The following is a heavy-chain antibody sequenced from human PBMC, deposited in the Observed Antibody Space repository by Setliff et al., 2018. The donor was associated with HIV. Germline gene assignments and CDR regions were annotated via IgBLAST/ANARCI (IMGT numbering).Heavy chain of an antibody. V-gene: IGHV4-59*08. D-gene: IGHD4-17*01. CDR3: ARHANPTVITDIPFDP. CDR2: IHYSGST. J-gene: IGHJ5*02. Sequence: PSETLSLTCTVSGGSISNYYWSWIRQSPEKGLEWIGHIHYSGSTNYNPSLKSRVTISLDTSKNQFSLKLSSVTAADTAVYYCARHANPTVITDIPFDPWGQGALVTVSS. CDR1: GGSISNYY.